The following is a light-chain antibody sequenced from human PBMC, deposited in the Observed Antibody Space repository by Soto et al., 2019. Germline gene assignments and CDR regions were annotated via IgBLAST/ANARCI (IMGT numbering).Light chain of an antibody. CDR1: QSVRSER. CDR2: GAS. J-gene: IGKJ5*01. V-gene: IGKV3-20*01. CDR3: QQYGSSPIT. Sequence: EIVLTQSPDTLSLSPGERATLSCRASQSVRSERLAWYQQKPGQAPRLLIYGASSRATGIPDRFSGSGSGTDFTLTISRLEPEDFAVYYCQQYGSSPITFGQGTRLEIK.